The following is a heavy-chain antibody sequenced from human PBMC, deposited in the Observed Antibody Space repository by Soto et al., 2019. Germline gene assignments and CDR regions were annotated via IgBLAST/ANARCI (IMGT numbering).Heavy chain of an antibody. D-gene: IGHD4-17*01. CDR2: SIPILGIA. J-gene: IGHJ1*01. Sequence: QVQLVQSGAEVQKPGSSVKVSCKASGGTFSSYTISWVRHAPGQGLEWMGRSIPILGIANYAQKFQGRVTITADKSTSTAYMELSSLRYEDTALYYCATSLDCGVPESFQHWGQGTLVTVS. V-gene: IGHV1-69*02. CDR1: GGTFSSYT. CDR3: ATSLDCGVPESFQH.